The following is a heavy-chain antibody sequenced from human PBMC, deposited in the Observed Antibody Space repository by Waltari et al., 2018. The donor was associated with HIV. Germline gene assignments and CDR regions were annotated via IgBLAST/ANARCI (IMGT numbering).Heavy chain of an antibody. CDR2: ISYSSSHI. D-gene: IGHD5-12*01. J-gene: IGHJ4*02. Sequence: EVQLVESGGGLVKPGGSLRLSCAASGFTFSSYTMNWVRQAPGKGLEWVSSISYSSSHIYYADSLKGRFTISRDNAKNSLYLQMNSRRAEDTAVYYCARYGGYSGPTLDYWGQGTLVTVSS. V-gene: IGHV3-21*01. CDR1: GFTFSSYT. CDR3: ARYGGYSGPTLDY.